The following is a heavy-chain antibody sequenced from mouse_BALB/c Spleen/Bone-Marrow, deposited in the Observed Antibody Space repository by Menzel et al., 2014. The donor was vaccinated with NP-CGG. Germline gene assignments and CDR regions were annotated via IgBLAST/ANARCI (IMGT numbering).Heavy chain of an antibody. CDR2: IDPANGIT. V-gene: IGHV14-3*02. Sequence: EVKVVESGAELVKPGASVKLSCTASGFNIKDNYIHWVKQRPEQGLEWIRRIDPANGITKYGPKFQGKTTITTDTSSNTAYLQLSSLTSEDTAVYYCARSGDGPFAYWGQGTLVTVSA. CDR3: ARSGDGPFAY. J-gene: IGHJ3*01. D-gene: IGHD2-3*01. CDR1: GFNIKDNY.